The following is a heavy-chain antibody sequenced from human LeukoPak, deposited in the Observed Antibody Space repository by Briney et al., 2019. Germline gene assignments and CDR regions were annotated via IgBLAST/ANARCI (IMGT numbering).Heavy chain of an antibody. CDR3: ARIGGRTVTTLRAYFDY. V-gene: IGHV3-7*01. D-gene: IGHD4-11*01. CDR2: IKQDGSEK. Sequence: PGGSLRLSCAASGFTFSSYWMSWVRQAPGKGLEWVANIKQDGSEKYYVDSVKGRFTISRDNAKNSLYLQMNSLRAEDTAVYYCARIGGRTVTTLRAYFDYWGQGTLVTVSS. J-gene: IGHJ4*02. CDR1: GFTFSSYW.